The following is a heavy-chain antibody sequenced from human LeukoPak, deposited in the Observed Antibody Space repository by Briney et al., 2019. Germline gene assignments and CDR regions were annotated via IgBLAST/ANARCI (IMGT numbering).Heavy chain of an antibody. D-gene: IGHD2-15*01. CDR1: GFTFSSYW. V-gene: IGHV3-7*03. J-gene: IGHJ5*02. CDR2: INHNGNVN. Sequence: RGSLRLSCAASGFTFSSYWMNWARQAPGKGLEWVASINHNGNVNYYVDSVKGRFTISRDNAKNSLYLQMNSLRAEDTAVYYCATSKGYCSGGSCSVWFDPWGQGTLVTVSS. CDR3: ATSKGYCSGGSCSVWFDP.